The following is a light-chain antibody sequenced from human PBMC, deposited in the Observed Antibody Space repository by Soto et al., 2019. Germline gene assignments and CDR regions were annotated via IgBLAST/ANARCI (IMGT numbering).Light chain of an antibody. V-gene: IGKV3-15*01. CDR3: QQYKDWPLT. CDR2: GAS. J-gene: IGKJ3*01. CDR1: QSVRNA. Sequence: EIVMTQSPATLSVSPGERATLSCRASQSVRNAVAWYQQKPGQTPRLLISGASTRATGIPAKFSGSGYGTEFTLTISSLQSEDLAVYYCQQYKDWPLTFGPGTKVDIK.